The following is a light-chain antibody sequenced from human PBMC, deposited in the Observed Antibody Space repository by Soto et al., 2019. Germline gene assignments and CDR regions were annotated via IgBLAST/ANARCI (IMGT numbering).Light chain of an antibody. CDR3: QQYGSSPLT. Sequence: EIVLTQSPGTLSLSPGERATLSCRSSKSVTANYLAWYQQKPGQAPRLVIYGASSRATGIPDRFSGRGSGTDFTLIINRLEPEDFAVYYCQQYGSSPLTFGGGTKVEIK. V-gene: IGKV3-20*01. CDR1: KSVTANY. J-gene: IGKJ4*01. CDR2: GAS.